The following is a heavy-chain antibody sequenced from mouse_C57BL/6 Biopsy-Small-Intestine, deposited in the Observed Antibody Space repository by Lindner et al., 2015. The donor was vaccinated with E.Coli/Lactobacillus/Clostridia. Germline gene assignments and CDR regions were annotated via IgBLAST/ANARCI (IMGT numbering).Heavy chain of an antibody. V-gene: IGHV1-59*01. CDR1: GYTFTNNW. Sequence: VQLQESGAELVRPGTSVRLSCKASGYTFTNNWIHWIKQRPGQGLEWIGVIDPSDTYTNYNQNFKGKATLTVDTSSSTAYMQLSSLTSEDSAAYYCARSGDFSYVWFAYWGQGALLTVST. CDR2: IDPSDTYT. J-gene: IGHJ3*01. D-gene: IGHD1-1*01. CDR3: ARSGDFSYVWFAY.